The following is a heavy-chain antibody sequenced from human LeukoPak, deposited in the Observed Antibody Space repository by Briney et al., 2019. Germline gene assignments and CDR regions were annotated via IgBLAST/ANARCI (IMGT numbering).Heavy chain of an antibody. Sequence: ASVKVSCKASGYTFTGYYMHWVRQAPGQGLEWMGWINPNSGGTNYAQKFQGRVTMTRDTSISTAYMELSRLRSDDTAVYYCAGVPTAGIAAASDALDIWGQGTMVTVSS. V-gene: IGHV1-2*02. CDR2: INPNSGGT. CDR1: GYTFTGYY. CDR3: AGVPTAGIAAASDALDI. J-gene: IGHJ3*02. D-gene: IGHD6-13*01.